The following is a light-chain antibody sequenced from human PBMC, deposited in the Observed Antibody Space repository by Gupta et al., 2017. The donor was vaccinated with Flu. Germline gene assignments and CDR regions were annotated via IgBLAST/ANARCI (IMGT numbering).Light chain of an antibody. J-gene: IGLJ1*01. CDR1: SSDIGGHDY. CDR2: DVH. CDR3: CSYGGNSVLV. V-gene: IGLV2-11*01. Sequence: SALSQPRYVSGSPGQSVTISCTGTSSDIGGHDYVSWYQQNPGTAPKLVIYDVHYRPSRVPARFSASKSGNTASLTISGLQAEDEGDYYCCSYGGNSVLVFGSGTKVTVL.